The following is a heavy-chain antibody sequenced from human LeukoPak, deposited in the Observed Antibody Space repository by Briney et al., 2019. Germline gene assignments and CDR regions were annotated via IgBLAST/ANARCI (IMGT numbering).Heavy chain of an antibody. CDR1: GFTFSNFG. J-gene: IGHJ4*02. D-gene: IGHD6-13*01. CDR2: IYSGGST. Sequence: GGSLRLSCAASGFTFSNFGMSWVRQAPGKGLEWVSVIYSGGSTYYADSVKGRFTISRDNSKNTLYLQMNSLRAEDTAVYYCAVDSRDGYYFDYWGQGTLVTVSS. CDR3: AVDSRDGYYFDY. V-gene: IGHV3-66*02.